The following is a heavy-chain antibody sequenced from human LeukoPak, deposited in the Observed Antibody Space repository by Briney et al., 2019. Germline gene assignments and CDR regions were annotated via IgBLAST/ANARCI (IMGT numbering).Heavy chain of an antibody. Sequence: PRGSLRLAFSAPGLTLSNYETNSGRRTPGEGLGWVSYISSSGSTIYYADSVKGRFTISRDNAKNSLYLQMNSLRAEDTAVYYCARDTQTMDVWGKGTTVTVSS. V-gene: IGHV3-48*03. CDR3: ARDTQTMDV. J-gene: IGHJ6*04. CDR2: ISSSGSTI. CDR1: GLTLSNYE.